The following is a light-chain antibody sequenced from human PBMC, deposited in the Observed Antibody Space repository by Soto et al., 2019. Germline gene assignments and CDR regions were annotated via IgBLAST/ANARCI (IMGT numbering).Light chain of an antibody. CDR3: CSYARSSTYV. V-gene: IGLV2-23*01. Sequence: QSVLTQPASVSGSPGQSITISCTGTSGDVGSYNLVSWYQQHPGKAPKLMIYEGSKRPSGVSNRFSGSKSGSTASLTISGLQAEDAADYYCCSYARSSTYVFGSGTKVTVI. CDR1: SGDVGSYNL. J-gene: IGLJ1*01. CDR2: EGS.